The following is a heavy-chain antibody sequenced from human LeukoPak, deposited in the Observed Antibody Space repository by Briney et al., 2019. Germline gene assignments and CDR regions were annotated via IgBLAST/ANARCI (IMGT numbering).Heavy chain of an antibody. Sequence: SETLSLTCAVYGGSFSGYYWSWIRQPPGKGLEWIGEINHSGSTNYNPSPKSRVTISVDTSKNQFSLKLSSVTAADTAVYYCARGGILWFGDQRYNWFDPWGQGTLVTVSS. J-gene: IGHJ5*02. CDR3: ARGGILWFGDQRYNWFDP. CDR1: GGSFSGYY. CDR2: INHSGST. V-gene: IGHV4-34*01. D-gene: IGHD3-10*01.